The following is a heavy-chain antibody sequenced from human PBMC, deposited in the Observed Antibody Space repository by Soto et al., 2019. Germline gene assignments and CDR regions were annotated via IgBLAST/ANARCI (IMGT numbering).Heavy chain of an antibody. D-gene: IGHD1-26*01. V-gene: IGHV1-3*01. CDR2: INAGNGNT. CDR1: GYTFTSYA. J-gene: IGHJ4*02. Sequence: ASVKVSCKASGYTFTSYAMHWVRQAPGQRLEWMGWINAGNGNTKHSQKFQGRVTITRDTSASTAYMELSSLRSEDTAVYYCARDLGGAADYWGQGTLVTVSS. CDR3: ARDLGGAADY.